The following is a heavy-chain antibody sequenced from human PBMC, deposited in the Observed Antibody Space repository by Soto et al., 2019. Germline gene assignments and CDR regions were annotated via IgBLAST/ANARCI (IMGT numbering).Heavy chain of an antibody. CDR1: GGSISSYY. CDR3: AGDGDSSGYYLNWFDP. CDR2: IYYSGST. J-gene: IGHJ5*02. D-gene: IGHD3-22*01. Sequence: SETLSLTCTVSGGSISSYYWSWIRQPPGKGLEWIGYIYYSGSTNYNPSLKSRVTISVDTSKNQFSLKLSSVTAADTAVYYCAGDGDSSGYYLNWFDPWGQGTLVTVSS. V-gene: IGHV4-59*01.